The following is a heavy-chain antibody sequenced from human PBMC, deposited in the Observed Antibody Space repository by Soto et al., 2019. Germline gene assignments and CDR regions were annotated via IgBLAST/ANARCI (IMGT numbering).Heavy chain of an antibody. Sequence: VQLVESGGGLVQPGGSLRLSCAASGFMFNTYSMNWVRQAPGKGLEWVSLISYSTNYIYYADSVKGRFTISRDNADNLLYLQMNSLRVEDTAVYYCARDPGSSGRFDYWGHGALVTVSS. CDR2: ISYSTNYI. V-gene: IGHV3-21*01. CDR3: ARDPGSSGRFDY. J-gene: IGHJ4*01. D-gene: IGHD6-6*01. CDR1: GFMFNTYS.